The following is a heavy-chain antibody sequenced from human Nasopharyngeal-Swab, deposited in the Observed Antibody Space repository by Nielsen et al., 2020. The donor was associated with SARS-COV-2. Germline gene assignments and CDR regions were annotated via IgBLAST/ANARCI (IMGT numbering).Heavy chain of an antibody. D-gene: IGHD3-10*01. V-gene: IGHV4-30-4*01. CDR2: INYSGNS. Sequence: WIRQPPGKGLEWIGYINYSGNSYHNPSLKSRLTISVDTSKNQFSLKLSSVTAADTAVYYCARERGRGGIWNYYYYMDVWGKGTTVTVSS. J-gene: IGHJ6*03. CDR3: ARERGRGGIWNYYYYMDV.